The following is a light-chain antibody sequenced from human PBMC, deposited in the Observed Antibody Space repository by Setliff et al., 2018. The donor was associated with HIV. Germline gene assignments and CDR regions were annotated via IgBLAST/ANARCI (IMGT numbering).Light chain of an antibody. CDR1: DIGSKS. V-gene: IGLV3-21*02. CDR3: QVWDSSSDHYV. Sequence: SYELTPPLSVSVAPGETARITCGGNDIGSKSVHWYQQRPGQAPVLVVYEDSARPSGIPVRFSGSNSGNTATLTISRVEAGDEADYYCQVWDSSSDHYVFGTGTKVTVL. CDR2: EDS. J-gene: IGLJ1*01.